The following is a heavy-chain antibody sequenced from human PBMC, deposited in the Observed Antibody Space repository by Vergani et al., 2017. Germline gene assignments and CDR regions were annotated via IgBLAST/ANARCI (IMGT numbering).Heavy chain of an antibody. CDR1: GVTFSNFV. Sequence: QVQFLESAGGAVQPGGSLRLSCAASGVTFSNFVMHWIRPAPGKGLEWLAYIGKDGINTRYRDAVKGRFTVSRDNSKDILYLQMDSLRSEDTALYYGAKYLRDSTDGLPDSWGPGTLVIVSS. CDR3: AKYLRDSTDGLPDS. J-gene: IGHJ4*02. CDR2: IGKDGINT. D-gene: IGHD2-21*02. V-gene: IGHV3-30*02.